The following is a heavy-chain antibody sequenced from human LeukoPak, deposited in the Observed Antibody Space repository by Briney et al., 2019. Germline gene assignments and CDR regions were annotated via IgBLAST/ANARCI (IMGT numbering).Heavy chain of an antibody. V-gene: IGHV1-18*01. J-gene: IGHJ4*02. CDR3: ATLDSTLYYFDY. CDR2: ISAYNGNT. Sequence: GASVKVSCKASGYAFTSYGISWVRQAPGQGLEWMGWISAYNGNTNYAQKLQGRVTMTTDTSTSTAYMELRSLRSDDTAVYYCATLDSTLYYFDYWGQGTLVTVSS. D-gene: IGHD2-15*01. CDR1: GYAFTSYG.